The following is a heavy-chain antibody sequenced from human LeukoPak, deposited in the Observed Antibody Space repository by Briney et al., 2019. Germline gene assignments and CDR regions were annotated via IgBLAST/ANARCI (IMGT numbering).Heavy chain of an antibody. CDR1: GGPLSSYY. CDR2: IYYSGST. J-gene: IGHJ5*02. CDR3: ARERIAETWFDP. D-gene: IGHD6-6*01. V-gene: IGHV4-59*01. Sequence: SETLSLTCTVSGGPLSSYYWSWIRQPPGKGPEWIGYIYYSGSTNYNPSLKSRVTISVDTSKNQFSLKLSSVTAADTAVYYCARERIAETWFDPWGQGTLVTVSS.